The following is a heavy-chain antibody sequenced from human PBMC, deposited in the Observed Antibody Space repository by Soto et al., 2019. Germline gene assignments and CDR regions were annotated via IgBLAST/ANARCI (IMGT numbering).Heavy chain of an antibody. CDR3: ARGAYCGGDCYSVRLGY. D-gene: IGHD2-21*02. CDR1: GGSFSGYY. V-gene: IGHV4-34*01. Sequence: SETLSLTCAVYGGSFSGYYWSWIRQPPGKGLEWIGEINHSGSTNYNPSLKSRVTISVDTSKNQFSLKLSSVTAADTAVYYCARGAYCGGDCYSVRLGYWDQGPLGTLSS. J-gene: IGHJ4*02. CDR2: INHSGST.